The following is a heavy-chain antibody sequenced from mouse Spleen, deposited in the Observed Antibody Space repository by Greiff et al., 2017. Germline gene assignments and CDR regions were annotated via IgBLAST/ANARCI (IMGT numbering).Heavy chain of an antibody. CDR3: ARGDYYGSSPRYFDV. D-gene: IGHD1-1*01. J-gene: IGHJ1*01. CDR2: INPNNGGT. V-gene: IGHV1-26*01. Sequence: VQLQQSGPELVKPGASVKISCKASGYTFTDYYMNWVKQSHGKSLEWIGDINPNNGGTSYNQKFKGKATLTVDKSSSTAYMQLSSLTYEDSAVYYCARGDYYGSSPRYFDVWGAGTTVTVSS. CDR1: GYTFTDYY.